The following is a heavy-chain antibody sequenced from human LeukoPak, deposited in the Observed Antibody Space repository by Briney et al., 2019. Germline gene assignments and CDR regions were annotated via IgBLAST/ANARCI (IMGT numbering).Heavy chain of an antibody. CDR2: TDTDGSGT. J-gene: IGHJ5*02. V-gene: IGHV3-74*01. CDR3: ARGNYYDTTKLDL. Sequence: PGGSLRLSCAASGFTFSSYWMHWVRQAPGKGLVWVSRTDTDGSGTNYADSVKGRFTVSRDNAKNTLSLQMNSLRAEDTAVYYCARGNYYDTTKLDLWGQGTLVTVSS. CDR1: GFTFSSYW. D-gene: IGHD3-22*01.